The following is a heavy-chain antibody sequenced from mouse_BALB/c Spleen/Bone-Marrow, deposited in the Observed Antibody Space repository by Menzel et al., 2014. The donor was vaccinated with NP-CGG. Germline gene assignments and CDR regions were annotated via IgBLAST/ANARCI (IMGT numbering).Heavy chain of an antibody. CDR1: GYTFTSYV. D-gene: IGHD2-2*01. CDR3: ARSLYGYDWYFDV. V-gene: IGHV1-14*01. CDR2: INPNNDGT. J-gene: IGHJ1*01. Sequence: VQLQQSGPDLVKPGASVKMSCKASGYTFTSYVMHWVKQKPGQGLEWIGNINPNNDGTKYNEKFKGKATLTSDKSSSTAYMELSSLTSEDSAVYYCARSLYGYDWYFDVWGAGTTVTVSS.